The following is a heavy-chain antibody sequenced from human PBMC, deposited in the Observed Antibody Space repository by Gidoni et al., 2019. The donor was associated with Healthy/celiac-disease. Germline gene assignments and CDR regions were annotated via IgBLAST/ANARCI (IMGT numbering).Heavy chain of an antibody. V-gene: IGHV1-69*06. Sequence: QVQLVQPGAEVKKPGSSVKGSCKASGGTFSSYAISWVRQAPGQGLEWMGGIIPIFGTANYAQKFQGRVTITADKSTSTAYMELSSLRSEDTAVYYCARDLRQQLYWFDPWGQGTLVTVSS. CDR1: GGTFSSYA. CDR3: ARDLRQQLYWFDP. J-gene: IGHJ5*02. D-gene: IGHD6-13*01. CDR2: IIPIFGTA.